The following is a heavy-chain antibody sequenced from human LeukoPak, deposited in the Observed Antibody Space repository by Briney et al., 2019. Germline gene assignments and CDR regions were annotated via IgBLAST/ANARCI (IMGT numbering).Heavy chain of an antibody. Sequence: QPGGSLRLSCADSGFTFGRYWMHWVRQAPGKGLVWVSHITTDGSGTSYADSVKGRFTISRDNAKNTLYLQMSSLRAEDTAVYSCARANNFDYWGQGTLVTVSS. J-gene: IGHJ4*02. CDR2: ITTDGSGT. V-gene: IGHV3-74*01. CDR1: GFTFGRYW. CDR3: ARANNFDY. D-gene: IGHD4/OR15-4a*01.